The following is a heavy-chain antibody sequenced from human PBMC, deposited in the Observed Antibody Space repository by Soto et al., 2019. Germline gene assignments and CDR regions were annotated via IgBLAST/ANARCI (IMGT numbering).Heavy chain of an antibody. J-gene: IGHJ4*02. D-gene: IGHD1-26*01. CDR1: GYTFTSYL. CDR2: INPSGGSA. V-gene: IGHV1-46*01. Sequence: ASVKVSCKASGYTFTSYLIHWVRQAPGQGLEWMGIINPSGGSANYAQKFQGRVTMTRDTSTSTVYMELSSLRSEDTAVYYCARVIGGATHFFVYWGQGTLVTVSS. CDR3: ARVIGGATHFFVY.